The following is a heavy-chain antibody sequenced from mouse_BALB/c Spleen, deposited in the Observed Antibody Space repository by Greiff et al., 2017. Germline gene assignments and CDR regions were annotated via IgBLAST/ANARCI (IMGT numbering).Heavy chain of an antibody. CDR2: IWAGGST. V-gene: IGHV2-9*02. CDR1: GFSLTSYG. Sequence: VKVVESGPGLVAPSQSLSITCTVSGFSLTSYGVHWVRQPPGKGLEWLGVIWAGGSTNYNSALMSRLSISKDNSKSQVFLKMNSLQTDDTAMYYCARKGLHAMDNWGQGTSVTVSS. CDR3: ARKGLHAMDN. J-gene: IGHJ4*01. D-gene: IGHD2-1*01.